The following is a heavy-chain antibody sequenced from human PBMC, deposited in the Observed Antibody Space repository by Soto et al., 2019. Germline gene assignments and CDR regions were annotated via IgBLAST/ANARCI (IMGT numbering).Heavy chain of an antibody. Sequence: EGQLVESGGGLVQPGGSLRLSCQVSGFTFRSYWMTWVRRAPGKGLEWVANINLDGSEKDYVDAVKGRFTISRDNAKNSLHLHLRDLRANDTAVYYCARGAMAGNEVPGDWGQGTLVTVSS. CDR3: ARGAMAGNEVPGD. D-gene: IGHD1-1*01. V-gene: IGHV3-7*05. CDR2: INLDGSEK. CDR1: GFTFRSYW. J-gene: IGHJ1*01.